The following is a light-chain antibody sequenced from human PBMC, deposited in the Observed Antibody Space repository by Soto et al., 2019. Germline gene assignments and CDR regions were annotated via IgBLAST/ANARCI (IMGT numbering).Light chain of an antibody. J-gene: IGKJ4*01. Sequence: DVQLTQSPSFLAASVGDRLTITCRASQDIKRYLAWYQQKPGKAPKLLIYTISTLQSGAPSRFSGSGSGTEFTLTISSLQPDDFATYYCQQVNNYPVTLGGGTKVEI. CDR1: QDIKRY. V-gene: IGKV1-9*01. CDR3: QQVNNYPVT. CDR2: TIS.